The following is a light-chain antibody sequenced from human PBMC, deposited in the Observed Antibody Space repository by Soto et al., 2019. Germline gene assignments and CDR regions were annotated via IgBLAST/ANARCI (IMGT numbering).Light chain of an antibody. CDR2: GAS. CDR3: QQYNNWPQT. V-gene: IGKV3-15*01. Sequence: IVVTQSPATLSLSPGEGARLSCRASQSVSSKLAWYQQKPGQAPRLLIYGASTRATGIPARFSGSGSGTEFTLTISSLQSEDFAVYYCQQYNNWPQTFGHGTKVDI. J-gene: IGKJ1*01. CDR1: QSVSSK.